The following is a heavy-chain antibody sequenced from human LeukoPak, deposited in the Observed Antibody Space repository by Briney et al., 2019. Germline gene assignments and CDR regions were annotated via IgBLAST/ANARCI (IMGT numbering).Heavy chain of an antibody. CDR1: GGSISSYY. J-gene: IGHJ6*03. Sequence: EPSETLSLTCTVSGGSISSYYWSWIRQPPGKGLEWIGNIYYSGSTNYNPSLKSRVTISVDTSKNQFSLKLRSVTAADTAVYYCTRGSIAYYYMDVWGKGTTVTISS. D-gene: IGHD3-22*01. CDR3: TRGSIAYYYMDV. CDR2: IYYSGST. V-gene: IGHV4-59*01.